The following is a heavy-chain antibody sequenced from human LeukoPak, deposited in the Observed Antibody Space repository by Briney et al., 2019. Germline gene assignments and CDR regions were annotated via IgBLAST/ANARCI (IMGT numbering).Heavy chain of an antibody. D-gene: IGHD3-10*01. CDR3: ARVRVRGVISLDY. Sequence: ASVKVSCKASGYTFTGYYVHWVRRAPGQGLEWKGWINPNSGGTNYAQKFQGRVTMTRDTSISTAYMELSRLRSDDTAVYYCARVRVRGVISLDYWGQGTLVTVSS. CDR2: INPNSGGT. CDR1: GYTFTGYY. J-gene: IGHJ4*02. V-gene: IGHV1-2*02.